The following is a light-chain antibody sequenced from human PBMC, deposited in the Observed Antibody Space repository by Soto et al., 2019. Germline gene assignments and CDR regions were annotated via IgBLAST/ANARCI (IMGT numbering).Light chain of an antibody. J-gene: IGKJ2*01. Sequence: EIVMTQSPATLSASPGERATLSCTASQSVSSNLAWYQQKPGQAPRLLIYGASTRATGIPARFSCSGSGTEFTLTISSLESEYFAVYYCQEYNKLPPMNTFGQGDKLEIK. CDR2: GAS. V-gene: IGKV3-15*01. CDR3: QEYNKLPPMNT. CDR1: QSVSSN.